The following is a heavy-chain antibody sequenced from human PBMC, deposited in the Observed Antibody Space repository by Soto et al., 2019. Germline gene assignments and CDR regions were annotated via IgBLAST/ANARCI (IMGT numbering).Heavy chain of an antibody. CDR3: ARWAHIAAAYIVY. CDR1: GFTFSSYG. J-gene: IGHJ4*02. D-gene: IGHD6-13*01. Sequence: GGSLRLSCAASGFTFSSYGMHWVRQAPGKGLEWVAVIWYDGSNKYYADSVKGRFTISRDNSKNTLYLQMNSLRAEDTAVYYCARWAHIAAAYIVYWGQGTLVTVSS. CDR2: IWYDGSNK. V-gene: IGHV3-33*01.